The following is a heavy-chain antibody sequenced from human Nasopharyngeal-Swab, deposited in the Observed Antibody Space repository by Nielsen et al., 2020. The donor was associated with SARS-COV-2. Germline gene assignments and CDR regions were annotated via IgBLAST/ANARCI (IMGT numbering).Heavy chain of an antibody. V-gene: IGHV5-51*01. J-gene: IGHJ4*02. CDR2: MYPRDSDT. CDR1: GYSFSSYW. CDR3: ATAYNGNYYWDY. Sequence: SLRLSCKGSGYSFSSYWIGWVRQLPGKGLEWMGIMYPRDSDTRYSPSFQGPVTLSADKSISPAYLQWSSLKASDTAMYYCATAYNGNYYWDYWGQGTLVTVSS. D-gene: IGHD1-7*01.